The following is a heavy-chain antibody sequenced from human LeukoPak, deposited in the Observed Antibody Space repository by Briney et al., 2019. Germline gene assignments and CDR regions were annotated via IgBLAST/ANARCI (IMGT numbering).Heavy chain of an antibody. CDR3: ARTYYYDSSGYYTDAFDI. J-gene: IGHJ3*02. D-gene: IGHD3-22*01. CDR2: IYTSGST. CDR1: GGSITTYY. V-gene: IGHV4-4*07. Sequence: SETLSLTCTVSGGSITTYYWNWIRQFPGKGLEWIGRIYTSGSTNYNPSLKSRVTMSVDTSKNQFSLKLSSVTAADTAVYYCARTYYYDSSGYYTDAFDIWGQGTMVTVSS.